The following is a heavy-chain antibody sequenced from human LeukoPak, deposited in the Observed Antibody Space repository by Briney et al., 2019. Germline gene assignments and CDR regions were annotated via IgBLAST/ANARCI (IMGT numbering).Heavy chain of an antibody. CDR2: IRYDGTNK. CDR3: AKYYRESRGASPLDY. Sequence: GGSLRLSCAASGFTFSSYGMHWVRQAPGKGLEWVAFIRYDGTNKYYADSVKGRFTISRDNSKNTLDLQMNSLRVEDTAVYYCAKYYRESRGASPLDYWGQGTRVTVSS. V-gene: IGHV3-30*02. J-gene: IGHJ4*02. D-gene: IGHD3-22*01. CDR1: GFTFSSYG.